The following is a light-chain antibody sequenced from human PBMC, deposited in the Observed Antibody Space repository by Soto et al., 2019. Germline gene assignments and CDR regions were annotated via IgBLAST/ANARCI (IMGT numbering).Light chain of an antibody. V-gene: IGKV3-20*01. J-gene: IGKJ4*01. CDR1: QTGSNNY. CDR2: DAS. CDR3: QQFSSYPLT. Sequence: EFVLTQSPGTLSLSPGERATLSCSASQTGSNNYLAWYQQKPGRAPRLLIYDASSRATGIPDRFSGGGSGTDFTLTSSRLGPEDFAVYDCQQFSSYPLTFGGGTQVEIK.